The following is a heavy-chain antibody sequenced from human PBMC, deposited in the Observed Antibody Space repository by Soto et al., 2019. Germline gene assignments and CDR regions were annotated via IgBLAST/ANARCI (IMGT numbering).Heavy chain of an antibody. J-gene: IGHJ3*02. CDR2: IYHSGST. Sequence: TSETLSLTCAVSGGSISSGGYSWSWIRQPPGKGLEWIGYIYHSGSTYYNPSLKSRVTISVDRSKNQFSLKLSSVTAADTAVYYCARVTSGAFDIWGQGTMVTVSS. D-gene: IGHD4-17*01. CDR1: GGSISSGGYS. V-gene: IGHV4-30-2*01. CDR3: ARVTSGAFDI.